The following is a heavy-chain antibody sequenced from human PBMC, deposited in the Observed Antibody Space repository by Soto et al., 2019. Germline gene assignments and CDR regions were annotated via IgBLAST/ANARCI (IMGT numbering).Heavy chain of an antibody. CDR3: ARDPPTIASAGREDY. CDR2: ISAYNGNT. Sequence: QVQRVQSGAEVKKPGASVKVSGKASGYTFTSYGISWVRQAPGQGLEWMGWISAYNGNTNYAQKLQGRVTMTTDTSTSTAYMELRSLRSDDTAVYYCARDPPTIASAGREDYWGQGTLVTVSS. CDR1: GYTFTSYG. D-gene: IGHD6-13*01. V-gene: IGHV1-18*01. J-gene: IGHJ4*02.